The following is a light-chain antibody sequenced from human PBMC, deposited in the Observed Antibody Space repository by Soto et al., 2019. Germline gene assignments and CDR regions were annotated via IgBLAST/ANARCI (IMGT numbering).Light chain of an antibody. J-gene: IGKJ3*01. CDR1: QSVSSY. Sequence: EIVLTQSPATLSLSPGERATLSCRASQSVSSYLAWYQHKPGQAPRLLIYDASNRATGIPARFSGSGSGTDFTLTISSLEPEDFAVYYCQQRSNWLIFTFGPGTKVHIK. V-gene: IGKV3-11*01. CDR2: DAS. CDR3: QQRSNWLIFT.